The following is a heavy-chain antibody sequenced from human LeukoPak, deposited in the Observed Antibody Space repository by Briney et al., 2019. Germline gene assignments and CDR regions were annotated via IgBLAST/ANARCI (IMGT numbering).Heavy chain of an antibody. CDR3: AREGCSGGSCLTYFDY. D-gene: IGHD2-15*01. V-gene: IGHV1-2*02. Sequence: ASVKVSCKASGYTFTGYYMHWVRQAPGQGLEWMGWINPNSGGTNYAQKFQGRVTMTRDTSISTAYMELSRLRSDDTAVYYCAREGCSGGSCLTYFDYWGQGTLVTVSS. CDR1: GYTFTGYY. J-gene: IGHJ4*02. CDR2: INPNSGGT.